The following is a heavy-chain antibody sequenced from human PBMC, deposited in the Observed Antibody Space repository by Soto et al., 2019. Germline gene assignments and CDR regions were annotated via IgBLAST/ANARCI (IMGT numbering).Heavy chain of an antibody. V-gene: IGHV4-39*01. Sequence: SETLSLTCTVSGGSISSSSYYWGWIRQPPGKGLEWIGSIYYSGSTYYNPSLKSRVTISVDTSKNQFSLKLSSVTAADTAVYYCAGSWITMVRGVIRYWGQGTLVTVSS. CDR3: AGSWITMVRGVIRY. CDR1: GGSISSSSYY. J-gene: IGHJ4*02. D-gene: IGHD3-10*01. CDR2: IYYSGST.